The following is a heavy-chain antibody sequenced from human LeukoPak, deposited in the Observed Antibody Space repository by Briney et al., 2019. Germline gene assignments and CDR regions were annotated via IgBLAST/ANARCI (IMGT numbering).Heavy chain of an antibody. CDR1: GFRFSSYW. V-gene: IGHV3-7*03. CDR3: AKDVVSSRWTNFDY. Sequence: GGSLRLSCVASGFRFSSYWLTWVRQAPGKGLEWVANIKEDGSEKYYVDSVKGRFTISRDNAKNSLYLQMNSLRAGDTALYYCAKDVVSSRWTNFDYWGQGTLVTVSS. CDR2: IKEDGSEK. D-gene: IGHD6-13*01. J-gene: IGHJ4*02.